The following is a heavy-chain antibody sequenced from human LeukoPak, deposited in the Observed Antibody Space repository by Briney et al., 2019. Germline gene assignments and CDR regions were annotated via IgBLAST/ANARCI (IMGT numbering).Heavy chain of an antibody. V-gene: IGHV3-7*01. CDR3: ARVKWQWLVLDYFDY. D-gene: IGHD6-19*01. CDR2: IKQDGSEK. J-gene: IGHJ4*02. CDR1: GFTFSSYW. Sequence: PGGSLRLSCAASGFTFSSYWMSWVRQAPGKGLEWVANIKQDGSEKYYVDSVKGRFTISRDNAKNSLYLQMNSLRAEDTAVYYCARVKWQWLVLDYFDYWGQGTLATVSS.